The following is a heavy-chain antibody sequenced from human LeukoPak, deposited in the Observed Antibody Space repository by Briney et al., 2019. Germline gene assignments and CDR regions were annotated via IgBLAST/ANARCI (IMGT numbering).Heavy chain of an antibody. CDR1: GFTFSSYG. J-gene: IGHJ5*02. Sequence: GGSLRLSCAASGFTFSSYGMHWVRQAPGKGLEWVAVIWYDGSNKYYADSVKGRFTISRDNSKNTLYLQMNSLRAEDTAVYYCARYIVGASPSWFDPWGQGTLVTVSS. CDR2: IWYDGSNK. V-gene: IGHV3-33*01. D-gene: IGHD1-26*01. CDR3: ARYIVGASPSWFDP.